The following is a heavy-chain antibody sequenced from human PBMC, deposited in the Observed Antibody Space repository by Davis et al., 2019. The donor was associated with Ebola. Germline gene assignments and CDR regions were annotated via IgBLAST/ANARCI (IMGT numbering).Heavy chain of an antibody. Sequence: MPSETLSLTCSVSGGSIRSSSYYWSWIRQPPGKGLEWIGSIYYSGSTYYNPSLKSRVSMSVDTSKRQFSLKLSSMIAADTAVYYCAIQIVGTTRVFDYWGQGTLVTVSS. J-gene: IGHJ4*02. D-gene: IGHD1-26*01. V-gene: IGHV4-39*01. CDR1: GGSIRSSSYY. CDR3: AIQIVGTTRVFDY. CDR2: IYYSGST.